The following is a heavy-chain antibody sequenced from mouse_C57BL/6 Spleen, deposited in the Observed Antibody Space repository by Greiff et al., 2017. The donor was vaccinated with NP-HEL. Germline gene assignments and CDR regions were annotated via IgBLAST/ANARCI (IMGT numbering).Heavy chain of an antibody. CDR3: AREGVYYDHERAMDY. Sequence: QVQLQQPGAELVKPGASVKMSCKASGYTFTSYWITWVKQRPGQGLEWIGDIYPGSGSTNYNEKLKSKATLTVDTSSSTAYMQLSSLTSEDSAVYYCAREGVYYDHERAMDYWGQGTSVTVSS. J-gene: IGHJ4*01. CDR2: IYPGSGST. D-gene: IGHD2-4*01. V-gene: IGHV1-55*01. CDR1: GYTFTSYW.